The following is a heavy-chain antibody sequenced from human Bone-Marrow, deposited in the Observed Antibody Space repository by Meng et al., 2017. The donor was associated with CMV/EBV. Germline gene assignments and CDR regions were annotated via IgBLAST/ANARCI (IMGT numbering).Heavy chain of an antibody. V-gene: IGHV1-2*02. CDR1: GYTFTGYY. Sequence: ASVKVSCKASGYTFTGYYMHWVRQAPGQGLEWMGWINPNSGGTNYAQKFQGRVTMTRDTSISTAYMELSRLKSDDTAGYYCVRGRTRAYFYCWGQGTLVTVSS. CDR2: INPNSGGT. D-gene: IGHD1-1*01. J-gene: IGHJ4*02. CDR3: VRGRTRAYFYC.